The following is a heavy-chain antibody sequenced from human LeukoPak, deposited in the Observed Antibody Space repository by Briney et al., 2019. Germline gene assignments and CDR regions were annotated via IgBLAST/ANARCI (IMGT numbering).Heavy chain of an antibody. V-gene: IGHV4-38-2*02. CDR2: IYHSGST. D-gene: IGHD5-18*01. Sequence: SETLSLTCTVSGYSISSGYYWGWIRQPPGKGLEWIGSIYHSGSTYYNPSLKSRVTISVDTSKNQFSLKLSSVTAADTAVYYCARILGYSYEYYFDYWGQGTLVTVSS. J-gene: IGHJ4*02. CDR3: ARILGYSYEYYFDY. CDR1: GYSISSGYY.